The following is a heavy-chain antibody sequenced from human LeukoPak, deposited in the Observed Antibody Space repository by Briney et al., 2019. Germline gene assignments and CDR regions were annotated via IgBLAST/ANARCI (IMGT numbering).Heavy chain of an antibody. CDR3: ARSIAAEWFDP. V-gene: IGHV1-69*05. J-gene: IGHJ5*02. CDR1: GGTFSSYA. D-gene: IGHD6-13*01. CDR2: IIPIFGTA. Sequence: SVKVSCKASGGTFSSYAMSWVRQARGQGLEWMGGIIPIFGTANYAQKFQGRVTITTEESTSTAYVELSSLRSEDTAVYYCARSIAAEWFDPWGQGTLVTVSS.